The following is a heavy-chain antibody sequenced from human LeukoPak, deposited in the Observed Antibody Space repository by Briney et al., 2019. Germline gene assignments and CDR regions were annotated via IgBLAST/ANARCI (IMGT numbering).Heavy chain of an antibody. V-gene: IGHV3-23*01. Sequence: GGSLRLSCAASGFTFSSYAMSWVRQAPGKGLEWVSAISGSGGSTYYADSVKGRFTISRDNSKNTLYLQMNSLRAEDTAVYYCANAGYSSSWYPVDYFGYWGQGTLVTVSS. CDR2: ISGSGGST. CDR1: GFTFSSYA. CDR3: ANAGYSSSWYPVDYFGY. J-gene: IGHJ4*02. D-gene: IGHD6-13*01.